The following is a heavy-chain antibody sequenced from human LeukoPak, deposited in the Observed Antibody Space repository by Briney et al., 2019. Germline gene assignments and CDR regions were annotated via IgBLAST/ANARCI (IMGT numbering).Heavy chain of an antibody. CDR2: INPNSGGT. J-gene: IGHJ4*02. Sequence: GASVKVSCKASGYTFTGYYIHWVRQAPGQGLEWMGWINPNSGGTNYAQKFQGRVTMTRDTSISTAYMELSRLTSDDTAVYYCAAGWVCSGGSCYYYFDYWGQGTLVTVSS. V-gene: IGHV1-2*02. D-gene: IGHD2-15*01. CDR1: GYTFTGYY. CDR3: AAGWVCSGGSCYYYFDY.